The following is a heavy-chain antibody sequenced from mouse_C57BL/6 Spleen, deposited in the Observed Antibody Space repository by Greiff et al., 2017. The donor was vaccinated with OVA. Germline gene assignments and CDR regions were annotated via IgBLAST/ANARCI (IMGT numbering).Heavy chain of an antibody. CDR3: AREAYYSNYYAMDD. J-gene: IGHJ4*01. D-gene: IGHD2-5*01. CDR2: IDPSDSET. V-gene: IGHV1-52*01. Sequence: QVQLKQPGAELVRPGSSVKLSCKASGYTFTSYWLHWVKQRPIQGLEWIGNIDPSDSETHYNQKFKDKSTLTVDKSSRTDYMQLSSLTSDDSAVYYCAREAYYSNYYAMDDWGQGTSVTVSS. CDR1: GYTFTSYW.